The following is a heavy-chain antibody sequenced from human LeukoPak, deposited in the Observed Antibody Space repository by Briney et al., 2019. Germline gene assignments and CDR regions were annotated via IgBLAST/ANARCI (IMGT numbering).Heavy chain of an antibody. CDR3: ARDLSGSFDY. D-gene: IGHD1-14*01. CDR2: ISSSSSYI. CDR1: GFTFSSYS. V-gene: IGHV3-21*01. Sequence: GGSLRLSCAASGFTFSSYSMNWVRQAPGKGLEWVSSISSSSSYIYYADSVEGRFTISRDNAKNSLYLQMNSLRAEDTAVYYCARDLSGSFDYWGQGTLVTVSS. J-gene: IGHJ4*02.